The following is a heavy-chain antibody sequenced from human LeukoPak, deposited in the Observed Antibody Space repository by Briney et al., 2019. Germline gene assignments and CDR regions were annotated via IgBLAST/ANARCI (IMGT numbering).Heavy chain of an antibody. D-gene: IGHD3-3*01. V-gene: IGHV4-59*12. Sequence: PSETLSLTCAVYGGSFSGYYWSWIRQPPGKGLEWIGYIYYSGSTNYNPSLKSRVTISVDTSKNQFSLKLSSVTAADTAVYYCARVPDDFWSGYSTGSWFDPWGQGTLVTVSS. J-gene: IGHJ5*02. CDR3: ARVPDDFWSGYSTGSWFDP. CDR1: GGSFSGYY. CDR2: IYYSGST.